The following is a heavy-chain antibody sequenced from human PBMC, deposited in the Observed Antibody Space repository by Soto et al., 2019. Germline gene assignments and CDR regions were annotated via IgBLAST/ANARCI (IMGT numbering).Heavy chain of an antibody. CDR2: ISARGGSS. Sequence: VQLLESGGGLVQPGGSLRPSCAASGFSFSSYAMVWVRQAPGKGLEWVSVISARGGSSYFADSVKGRFTISRDNSKNVLSLEMNSLRADDTAIYFCAKGSIEYSASVDNWGQGTPVLVSS. D-gene: IGHD5-12*01. CDR3: AKGSIEYSASVDN. CDR1: GFSFSSYA. J-gene: IGHJ4*02. V-gene: IGHV3-23*01.